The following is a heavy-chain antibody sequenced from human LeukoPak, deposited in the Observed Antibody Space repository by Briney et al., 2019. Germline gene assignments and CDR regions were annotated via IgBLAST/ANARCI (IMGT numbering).Heavy chain of an antibody. D-gene: IGHD1-1*01. J-gene: IGHJ3*02. CDR3: AIEITSTTGTFGDAFDI. CDR1: GYTLSEVS. V-gene: IGHV1-24*01. CDR2: FSPENGEA. Sequence: ASVKVSCTVSGYTLSEVSMHWVRQPPGKGLEWMGGFSPENGEAVYAQKFQGRVTMTEDTSTDTATMDLSSLRSEDTAVYYCAIEITSTTGTFGDAFDIWGQGTMVTVSS.